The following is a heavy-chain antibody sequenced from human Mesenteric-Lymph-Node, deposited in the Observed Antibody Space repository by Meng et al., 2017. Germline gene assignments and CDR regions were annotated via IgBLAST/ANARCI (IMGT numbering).Heavy chain of an antibody. CDR3: ARAPSSWYFDY. J-gene: IGHJ4*02. CDR2: IYSGGST. CDR1: GFTVSSNY. Sequence: VQLVESGGGLVQPGGSLRLSCAASGFTVSSNYMSWVRQAPGKGLEWVSVIYSGGSTYYADSVKGRFTISRDNSKNTLYLQMNSLRAEDTAVYYCARAPSSWYFDYWGQGTLVTVSS. D-gene: IGHD6-13*01. V-gene: IGHV3-66*02.